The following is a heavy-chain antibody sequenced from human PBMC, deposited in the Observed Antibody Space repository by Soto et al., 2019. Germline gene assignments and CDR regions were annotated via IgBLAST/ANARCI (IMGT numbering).Heavy chain of an antibody. V-gene: IGHV4-30-2*01. D-gene: IGHD1-7*01. CDR2: IYHSGST. Sequence: QLQLQESDSGLVKPSQTLSLTCAVSGGSISSGGYSWSWIRQPPGKGLEWIGYIYHSGSTYYNPSLKSRVTISVDRSKNQFSLKLSSVTAADTAVYYCARRGNWNYGIDYWGQGTLVTVSS. CDR3: ARRGNWNYGIDY. J-gene: IGHJ4*02. CDR1: GGSISSGGYS.